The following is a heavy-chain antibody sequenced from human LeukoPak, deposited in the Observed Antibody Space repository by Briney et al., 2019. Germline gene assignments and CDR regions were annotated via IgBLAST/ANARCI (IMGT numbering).Heavy chain of an antibody. V-gene: IGHV1-2*02. Sequence: GASVKVSCKASGYTFTGYYMHWVRQAPGQGLEWMGWINPNSGGTNYAQKFQGRVTMTRDTSISTAYMELSRLRSDDTAVYYCARAGIVVVPAAPNDAFDIWGQGTMVTVSS. CDR2: INPNSGGT. D-gene: IGHD2-2*01. CDR1: GYTFTGYY. CDR3: ARAGIVVVPAAPNDAFDI. J-gene: IGHJ3*02.